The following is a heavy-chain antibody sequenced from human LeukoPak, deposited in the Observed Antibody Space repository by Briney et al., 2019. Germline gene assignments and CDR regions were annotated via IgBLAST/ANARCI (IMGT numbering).Heavy chain of an antibody. Sequence: GGSLSLSCAASGFIFNSYAMAWVRQGPEKGLEWVSSITDSGIRTYYADSVKGRFTISRDNSKNTLFLQMNSLRAEDTAVYYCAKGSRGSYDYWGQGTLVTVSS. CDR1: GFIFNSYA. D-gene: IGHD1-26*01. CDR2: ITDSGIRT. CDR3: AKGSRGSYDY. V-gene: IGHV3-23*01. J-gene: IGHJ4*02.